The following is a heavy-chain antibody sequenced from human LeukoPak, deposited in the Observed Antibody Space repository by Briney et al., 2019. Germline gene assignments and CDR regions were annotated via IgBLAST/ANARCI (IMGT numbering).Heavy chain of an antibody. CDR1: DDSISSGGYS. J-gene: IGHJ4*02. Sequence: SQTLSLTCTVSDDSISSGGYSRSWIRQPPGKGLEWIGYIYDSGSTYYNPSLKSRVTISIDMSKNQFSLKLSSVTAADTALYYCARDRGIMLTFGGVVAKGAHYWGQGTLVTVSS. V-gene: IGHV4-30-4*07. D-gene: IGHD3-16*02. CDR3: ARDRGIMLTFGGVVAKGAHY. CDR2: IYDSGST.